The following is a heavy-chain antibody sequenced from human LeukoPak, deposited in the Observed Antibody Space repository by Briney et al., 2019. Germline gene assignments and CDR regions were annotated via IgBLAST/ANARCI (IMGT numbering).Heavy chain of an antibody. D-gene: IGHD3-3*01. CDR2: INPSGGST. CDR3: ARDGLRFLEWAYY. V-gene: IGHV1-46*01. Sequence: GASVKVSYKASGYTFTSYYMHWVRQAPGQGLEWMGVINPSGGSTSYAQKFQGRVTMTRDTSTSTVYMELSSLRSEDTAVYYCARDGLRFLEWAYYWGQGTLVTVSS. J-gene: IGHJ4*02. CDR1: GYTFTSYY.